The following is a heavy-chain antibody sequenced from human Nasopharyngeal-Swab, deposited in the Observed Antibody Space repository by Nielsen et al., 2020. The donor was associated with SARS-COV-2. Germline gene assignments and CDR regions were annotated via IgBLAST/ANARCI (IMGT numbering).Heavy chain of an antibody. J-gene: IGHJ4*02. CDR3: ARPYDSSGYYD. V-gene: IGHV4-39*01. Sequence: ESLKISCTVSGGSISSSSYYWGWIRQPPGKGLEWIGSIYYSGSTYYNPSLKSRVTISVDTSKNQFSLKLSSVTAADTAVYYCARPYDSSGYYDWGQGTLVTVSS. CDR2: IYYSGST. D-gene: IGHD3-22*01. CDR1: GGSISSSSYY.